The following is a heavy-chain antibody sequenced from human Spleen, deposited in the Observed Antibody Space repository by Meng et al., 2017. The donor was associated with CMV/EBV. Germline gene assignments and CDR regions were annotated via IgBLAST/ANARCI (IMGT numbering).Heavy chain of an antibody. CDR1: GFTFSSFV. CDR2: ISESGGAT. V-gene: IGHV3-23*01. CDR3: AKNADYDILTHRAPWYFDL. Sequence: GGSLRLSCAASGFTFSSFVMTWVRQAPGKGLEWVSAISESGGATNNADSVKGRFTISRDNSKKTLYQQMNSLRAEDTAVYYCAKNADYDILTHRAPWYFDLWGRGTLVTVSS. D-gene: IGHD3-9*01. J-gene: IGHJ2*01.